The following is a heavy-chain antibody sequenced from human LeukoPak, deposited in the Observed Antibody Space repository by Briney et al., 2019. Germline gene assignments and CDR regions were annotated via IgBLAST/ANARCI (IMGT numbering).Heavy chain of an antibody. CDR3: ANGSGSGEDGDY. V-gene: IGHV3-20*04. J-gene: IGHJ4*02. CDR1: GFTFDDYG. D-gene: IGHD3-10*01. CDR2: ISGNGGST. Sequence: GGSLRLSCAASGFTFDDYGMSWVRQAPGKGLEWVSGISGNGGSTGYADSVKGRFTISRDNAKNSLYLQMNSLRAEDTAVYYCANGSGSGEDGDYWGQGTLVTVSS.